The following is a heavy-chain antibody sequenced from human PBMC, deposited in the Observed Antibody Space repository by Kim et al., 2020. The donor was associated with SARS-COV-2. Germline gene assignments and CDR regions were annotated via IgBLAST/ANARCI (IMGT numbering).Heavy chain of an antibody. CDR2: INQDGSEK. D-gene: IGHD3-10*01. V-gene: IGHV3-7*01. J-gene: IGHJ4*02. Sequence: GWSLRLSCVGSGLPFSNAWMSWVRQAPGKGLEWVANINQDGSEKYHVDSVKGRFTISRDNARNSLFLQMNSLRAEDTAVYYCARRNYYSGDYWGQGTLVTVSS. CDR3: ARRNYYSGDY. CDR1: GLPFSNAW.